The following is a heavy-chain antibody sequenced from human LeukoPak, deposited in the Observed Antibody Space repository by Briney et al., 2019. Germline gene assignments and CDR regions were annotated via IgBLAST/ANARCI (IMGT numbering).Heavy chain of an antibody. CDR3: AKERAGYTNPYYFDY. Sequence: GGSLRLSCAASGFTVSSNYMSWVRQAPGKGLEWVSVIYSGGSTYYADSVRGRFTISRDNSKNTLYLHMNSLRAEDTAVYYCAKERAGYTNPYYFDYWGQGTLVTASS. CDR2: IYSGGST. V-gene: IGHV3-53*01. J-gene: IGHJ4*02. CDR1: GFTVSSNY. D-gene: IGHD3-16*02.